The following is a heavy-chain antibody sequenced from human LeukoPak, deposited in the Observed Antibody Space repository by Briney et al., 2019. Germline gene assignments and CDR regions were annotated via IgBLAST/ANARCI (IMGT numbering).Heavy chain of an antibody. Sequence: GTSLRLSCAASGISFSSHGMHWVRQAPGKGLEWVSSISSTSTSIYHADSVKGRLTISRDNTKNSLYLQMNSLRDEDTAVYYCARGFRAFDFWAQGTMVTVSS. J-gene: IGHJ3*01. CDR2: ISSTSTSI. CDR1: GISFSSHG. V-gene: IGHV3-21*01. CDR3: ARGFRAFDF.